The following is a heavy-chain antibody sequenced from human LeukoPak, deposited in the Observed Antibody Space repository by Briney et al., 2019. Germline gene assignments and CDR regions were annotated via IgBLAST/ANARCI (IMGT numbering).Heavy chain of an antibody. CDR1: GFTFSNYW. Sequence: GGSLRLSCAASGFTFSNYWMHWVRQAPGKGLVWVSRISSDGSSTSYADSVKGRFTISRDNAKNTLYLQMNSLRAEDAAVYYCARTAYSDYSLGFWGQGTLVTVSS. CDR2: ISSDGSST. J-gene: IGHJ4*02. D-gene: IGHD5-12*01. CDR3: ARTAYSDYSLGF. V-gene: IGHV3-74*01.